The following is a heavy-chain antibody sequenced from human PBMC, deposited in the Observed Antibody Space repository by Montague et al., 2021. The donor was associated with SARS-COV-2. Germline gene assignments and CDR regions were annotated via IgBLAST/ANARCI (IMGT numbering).Heavy chain of an antibody. V-gene: IGHV4-34*01. J-gene: IGHJ4*02. CDR2: INQSGST. Sequence: SETLSLTCAVYGESVSGYYWSWIRQPPGKGLEWIGEINQSGSTVYNPSVKSRVTISVHTSRNQFSLDLSSVTAADTAVYYCARCSLDGAYSGSAVCYFDYWGQGTLVTVSS. D-gene: IGHD5-12*01. CDR1: GESVSGYY. CDR3: ARCSLDGAYSGSAVCYFDY.